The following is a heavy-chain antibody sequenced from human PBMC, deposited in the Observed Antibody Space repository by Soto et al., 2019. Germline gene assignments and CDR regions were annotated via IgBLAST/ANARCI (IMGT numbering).Heavy chain of an antibody. J-gene: IGHJ4*02. CDR3: TRHGSRGSDFDY. CDR1: GGSISSYY. V-gene: IGHV4-59*08. Sequence: QVQLQESGPGLVKPSETLSLTCTVSGGSISSYYWSWIRQPPGKGLEWIGYIYYSGSTNYNPSLKSRVTISVDTSKNQFSLKLSSVTAADTAVYYRTRHGSRGSDFDYWGQGTLVTVSS. D-gene: IGHD3-22*01. CDR2: IYYSGST.